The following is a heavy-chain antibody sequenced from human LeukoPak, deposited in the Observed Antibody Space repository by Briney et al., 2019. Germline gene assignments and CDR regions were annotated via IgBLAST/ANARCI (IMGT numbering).Heavy chain of an antibody. D-gene: IGHD3-16*01. V-gene: IGHV4-59*01. J-gene: IGHJ4*02. Sequence: PSESLSLTCTVSDDSISDYYRGWIRQPPGKGLEWIGYFHDSGTSTYNPSLKSRATISADTSKNQFSLKLNSLTTADTAVYYCTRGAGWLIDYWGQGILVTVSS. CDR1: DDSISDYY. CDR3: TRGAGWLIDY. CDR2: FHDSGTS.